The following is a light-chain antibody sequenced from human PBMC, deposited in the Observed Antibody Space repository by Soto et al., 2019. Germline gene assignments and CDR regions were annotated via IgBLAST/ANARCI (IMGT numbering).Light chain of an antibody. V-gene: IGKV3-20*01. CDR1: QSLSSSY. J-gene: IGKJ1*01. Sequence: EIVLTQSPGTLSLSPGERATLSCRASQSLSSSYLAWYQQKPGQAPRLLIYGASSRATGIPDRFSGSGSGTDFTLTISRLEPEDVAVYYCQEYGTSRTFGQGTKVDIK. CDR3: QEYGTSRT. CDR2: GAS.